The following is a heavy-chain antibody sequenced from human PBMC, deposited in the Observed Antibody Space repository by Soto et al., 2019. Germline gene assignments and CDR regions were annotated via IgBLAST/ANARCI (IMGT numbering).Heavy chain of an antibody. CDR2: INWSGESI. V-gene: IGHV3-20*04. Sequence: EVQLVESGGAVVRPGGSLRLSCVASGFSFDDYGMSWVRQAPGKGLEWVSCINWSGESIGYGDSVKGRFIISRDKAKNCLYLDMSSLRAEDTALYYCGRWRTRGSWGPPGFWGQGTLVTVSS. CDR3: GRWRTRGSWGPPGF. D-gene: IGHD6-13*01. CDR1: GFSFDDYG. J-gene: IGHJ4*02.